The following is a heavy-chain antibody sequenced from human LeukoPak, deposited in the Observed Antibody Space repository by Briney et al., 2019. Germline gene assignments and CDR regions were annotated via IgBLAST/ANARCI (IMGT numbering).Heavy chain of an antibody. D-gene: IGHD1-7*01. V-gene: IGHV3-30*02. CDR1: GFTFSSFG. CDR2: IQYDGSNK. J-gene: IGHJ4*02. Sequence: GGSLRLSCAASGFTFSSFGMHWVRQAPGKGLEWVAFIQYDGSNKYYAGSVKGRFTISRDNSKNTLHVQMNSLRPGDTAMYYCARNWYSAFDHWGQGTLVTVSS. CDR3: ARNWYSAFDH.